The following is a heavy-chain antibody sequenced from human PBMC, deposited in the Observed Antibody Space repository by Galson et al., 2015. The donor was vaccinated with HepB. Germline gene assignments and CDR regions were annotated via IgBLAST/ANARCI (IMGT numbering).Heavy chain of an antibody. V-gene: IGHV3-30*18. D-gene: IGHD2-2*03. CDR2: ISYDGSNK. Sequence: SLRLSCAASGFTFSSYGMHWVRQAPGKGLEWVAVISYDGSNKYYADSVKGRFTISRDNSKNTLYLQMNSLRAEDTAVYYCAKDGYCSSTSCYYYYYGMDVWGQGTTVTVSS. J-gene: IGHJ6*02. CDR3: AKDGYCSSTSCYYYYYGMDV. CDR1: GFTFSSYG.